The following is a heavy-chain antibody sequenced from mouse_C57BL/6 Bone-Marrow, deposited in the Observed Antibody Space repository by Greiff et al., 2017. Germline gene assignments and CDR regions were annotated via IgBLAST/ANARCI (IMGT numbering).Heavy chain of an antibody. J-gene: IGHJ2*01. V-gene: IGHV1-69*01. CDR2: IDPSDSYT. CDR3: ALYYSNLDY. D-gene: IGHD2-5*01. Sequence: ESGAELVMPGASVKLSCKASGYTFTSYWMHWVKQRPGQGLEWIGEIDPSDSYTNYNQKFKGKSTLTVDKSSSTAYMQLSSLTSEDSAVYYCALYYSNLDYWGQGTTRTVSS. CDR1: GYTFTSYW.